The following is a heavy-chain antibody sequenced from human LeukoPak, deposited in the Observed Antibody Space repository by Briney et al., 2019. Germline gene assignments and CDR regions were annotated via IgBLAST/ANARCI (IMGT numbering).Heavy chain of an antibody. CDR3: ARIRTRVSTYYYYVDV. V-gene: IGHV4-34*01. J-gene: IGHJ6*03. CDR2: INHSGST. CDR1: GGSFSGYY. D-gene: IGHD4-17*01. Sequence: SETLSLTCAVYGGSFSGYYWSWIRQPPGKGLEWIGEINHSGSTNYNPSLKSRVTISVDTSKNQFSLKLSSVTAADTAVYYCARIRTRVSTYYYYVDVWGKGTTVTISS.